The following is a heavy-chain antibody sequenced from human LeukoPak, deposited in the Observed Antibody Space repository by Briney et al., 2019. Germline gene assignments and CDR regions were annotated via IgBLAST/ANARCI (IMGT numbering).Heavy chain of an antibody. CDR2: IWFDGSHK. J-gene: IGHJ4*02. CDR1: GFAFSTYG. Sequence: GGSLRLSCAASGFAFSTYGIHWVRQAPGKGLEWVTVIWFDGSHKFYADSVKGRFTISGDNSKNTLYLQMNSLRVEDTAVYDCAKDRGVGATMGFDYWGQGTLVTVSS. D-gene: IGHD1-26*01. V-gene: IGHV3-33*06. CDR3: AKDRGVGATMGFDY.